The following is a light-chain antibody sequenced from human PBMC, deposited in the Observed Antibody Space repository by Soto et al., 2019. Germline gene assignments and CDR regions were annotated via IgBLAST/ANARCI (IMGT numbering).Light chain of an antibody. Sequence: IQMTRSPYSLSASVGDRVTITCLASQSISSYLNWYQQKPGKAPKLLIYAASSLQSGVPSRFSGSGSGTDFTLTISSLQPEDFATYYCQQSYSTPLTFGGGTKL. J-gene: IGKJ4*01. CDR1: QSISSY. CDR3: QQSYSTPLT. CDR2: AAS. V-gene: IGKV1-39*01.